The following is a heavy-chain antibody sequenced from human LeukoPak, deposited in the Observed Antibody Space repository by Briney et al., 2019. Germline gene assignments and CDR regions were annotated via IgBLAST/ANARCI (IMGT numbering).Heavy chain of an antibody. J-gene: IGHJ5*02. D-gene: IGHD1-26*01. CDR3: ARGQSSGWFDP. CDR2: ISGSSSYI. CDR1: GFTFSTYS. V-gene: IGHV3-21*01. Sequence: GGSLRLSCAASGFTFSTYSMNWVRQAPGKGLEWVSSISGSSSYIYYADSVKGRFTISRDSAQNSLYLQMNSLRAEDTTVYYCARGQSSGWFDPWGQGTLVSVSS.